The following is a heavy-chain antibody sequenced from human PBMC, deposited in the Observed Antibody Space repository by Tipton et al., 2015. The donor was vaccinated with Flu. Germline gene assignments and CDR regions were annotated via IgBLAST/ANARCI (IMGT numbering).Heavy chain of an antibody. J-gene: IGHJ5*02. CDR1: GFTFSTHD. CDR2: INQDGSQS. Sequence: VQLVQSGGGVVQPGGSLRLSCAASGFTFSTHDMHWVRQAPGKGLEWVANINQDGSQSYYLDSVEGRFIISRDNAKNSAFLQMNSLRSDDTAIYFCARAWAAAGSAWGQGTLVTVSS. V-gene: IGHV3-7*01. CDR3: ARAWAAAGSA. D-gene: IGHD6-13*01.